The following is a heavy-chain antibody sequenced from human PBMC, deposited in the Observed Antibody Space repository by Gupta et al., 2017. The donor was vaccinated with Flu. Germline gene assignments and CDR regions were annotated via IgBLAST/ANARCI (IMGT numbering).Heavy chain of an antibody. CDR3: ARDYRRDPMGVDY. J-gene: IGHJ4*02. CDR2: IYHDGST. V-gene: IGHV4-38-2*02. D-gene: IGHD1-26*01. Sequence: QVQLQESGPGLVKPSETLSLTCAVSGDSISSGYYWGWIRQSPEKGLQWIGSIYHDGSTYYNPSLKSRVTISVDTSNNQFSLKLSSVTAADTAVYYCARDYRRDPMGVDYWGQGTLVTVSS. CDR1: GDSISSGYY.